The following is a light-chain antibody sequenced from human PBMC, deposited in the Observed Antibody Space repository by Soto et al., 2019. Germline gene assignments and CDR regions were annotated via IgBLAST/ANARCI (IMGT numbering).Light chain of an antibody. J-gene: IGLJ7*01. CDR2: EVS. V-gene: IGLV2-23*02. CDR3: CSYGGSRAV. CDR1: SSDVGSHNL. Sequence: QCVLTQPASESGSPGQSITISCTGTSSDVGSHNLVSWYQQHPGQAPKLMIYEVSKRPLGVSTRFSASKSGNTASLTISGLQAEDEADYYCCSYGGSRAVFGGGTKLTVL.